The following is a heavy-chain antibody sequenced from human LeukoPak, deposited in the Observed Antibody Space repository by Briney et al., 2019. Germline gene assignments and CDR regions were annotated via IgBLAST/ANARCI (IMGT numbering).Heavy chain of an antibody. CDR1: GGSISSSSYY. CDR3: ARGPGIPGIPDYYMDV. J-gene: IGHJ6*03. Sequence: SETLSLTCTVSGGSISSSSYYWGWIRQPPGKGLEWIGEINHSGSTNYNPSLKSRVTISVDTSKNQFSLKLSSVTAADAAVYYCARGPGIPGIPDYYMDVWGKGTTVTVSS. D-gene: IGHD1-20*01. CDR2: INHSGST. V-gene: IGHV4-39*07.